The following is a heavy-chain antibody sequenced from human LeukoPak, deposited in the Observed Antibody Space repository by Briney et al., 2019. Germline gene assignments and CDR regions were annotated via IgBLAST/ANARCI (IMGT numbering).Heavy chain of an antibody. J-gene: IGHJ4*02. Sequence: GGSLRLSCAASGFTFSSYWMSWVRQAPGKGLEWVANIKPDGSEKYYVDSVEGRFTISRDNAKNSLYLQMNSLRAEDTAVYYCARDVAAAGTNYWGQGTLVTVSS. V-gene: IGHV3-7*01. CDR2: IKPDGSEK. D-gene: IGHD6-13*01. CDR1: GFTFSSYW. CDR3: ARDVAAAGTNY.